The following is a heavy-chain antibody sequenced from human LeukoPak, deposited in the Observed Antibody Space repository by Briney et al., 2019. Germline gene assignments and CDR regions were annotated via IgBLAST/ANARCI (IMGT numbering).Heavy chain of an antibody. Sequence: GGSLRLSCAASGFIFSDYYMNWIRQSPGKGLEWVSYIRSSGGIIYYADSVKGRSTISRDNAKNSLFLQMNSLRADDTAVYYCARADRNYYMDVWGKGTTVTVSS. CDR1: GFIFSDYY. V-gene: IGHV3-11*04. CDR3: ARADRNYYMDV. CDR2: IRSSGGII. J-gene: IGHJ6*03.